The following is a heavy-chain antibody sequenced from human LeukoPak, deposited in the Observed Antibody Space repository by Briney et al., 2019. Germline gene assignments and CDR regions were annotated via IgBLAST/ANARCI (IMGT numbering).Heavy chain of an antibody. CDR3: ARGGGTAMADY. CDR2: INHSGST. V-gene: IGHV4-34*01. J-gene: IGHJ4*02. CDR1: GGSFSGYY. Sequence: PSETLSLTCAVYGGSFSGYYWSWIRQPPGKGLEWIGEINHSGSTNYNPSLKSRVTISVDTSKNQFSLKLSSVTAADTAVYYCARGGGTAMADYWGQGTLVTASS. D-gene: IGHD5-18*01.